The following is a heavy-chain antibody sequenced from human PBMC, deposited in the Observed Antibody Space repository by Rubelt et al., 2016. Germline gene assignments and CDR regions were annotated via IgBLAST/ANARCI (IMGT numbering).Heavy chain of an antibody. Sequence: QVQLQQWGAGLLKPSETLSLTCTVSGGSISSSSYYWGWIRQPPGKGLEWIGSIYSSGSTYYNPSLNGRVTISVTTSKNQFSLKLSSVTAADTAVYYCQLRLGELSSSFDYWGQGTLVTVSS. CDR2: IYSSGST. CDR1: GGSISSSSYY. D-gene: IGHD3-16*02. CDR3: QLRLGELSSSFDY. V-gene: IGHV4-39*01. J-gene: IGHJ4*02.